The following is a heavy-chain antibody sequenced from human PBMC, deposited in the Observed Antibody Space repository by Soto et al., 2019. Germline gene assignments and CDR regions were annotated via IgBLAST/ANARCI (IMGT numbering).Heavy chain of an antibody. J-gene: IGHJ5*02. CDR1: GGSISSGGYY. V-gene: IGHV4-31*03. CDR2: IYYSGST. Sequence: SETLSLTCTVSGGSISSGGYYWSWVRQHPGKGLEWIGYIYYSGSTYYNPSLKSRVTISVDTSKNQFSLKLSSVTAADTAVYYCARGNQYYYGSGSYYNNWFDPWGQGTLVTVSS. CDR3: ARGNQYYYGSGSYYNNWFDP. D-gene: IGHD3-10*01.